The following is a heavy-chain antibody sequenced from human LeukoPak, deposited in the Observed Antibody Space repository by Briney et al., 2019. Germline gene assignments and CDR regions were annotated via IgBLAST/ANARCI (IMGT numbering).Heavy chain of an antibody. D-gene: IGHD6-19*01. Sequence: SETLSLTCTVSGGSISGYYWSWIRQPPGKGLEWIGYIYYSGSTNYNPSLESRVTISVDTSNNQFSLKLSSVTAADTAVYYCARRDTSGWFSDYWGQGTLVTVSS. J-gene: IGHJ4*02. CDR3: ARRDTSGWFSDY. CDR1: GGSISGYY. V-gene: IGHV4-59*08. CDR2: IYYSGST.